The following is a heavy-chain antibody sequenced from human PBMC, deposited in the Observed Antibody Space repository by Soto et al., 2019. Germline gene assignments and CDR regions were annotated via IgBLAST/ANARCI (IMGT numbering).Heavy chain of an antibody. V-gene: IGHV4-30-2*06. CDR1: GGSVSSGGYS. Sequence: LQLQQSGSGQVKPSETLSLTCAVSGGSVSSGGYSWSWIRQSPERGLEWIGYIYHTGNAYYTASPQARGNIALDKSNNRLLLDLESLAAAGTARYFCARFVGTPNVLTGDGFDSRGQGTLVNVS. CDR3: ARFVGTPNVLTGDGFDS. J-gene: IGHJ4*01. D-gene: IGHD3-9*01. CDR2: IYHTGNA.